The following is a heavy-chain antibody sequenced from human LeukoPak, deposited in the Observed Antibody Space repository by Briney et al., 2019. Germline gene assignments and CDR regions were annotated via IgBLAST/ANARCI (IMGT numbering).Heavy chain of an antibody. CDR2: IYYSGST. CDR3: ASARRSPSPRYSSGWYGLDY. CDR1: GGSISSYY. D-gene: IGHD6-13*01. Sequence: SETLSLTCTVSGGSISSYYWSWIRQPPGKGLEWIGYIYYSGSTNYNPSLKSRVTISVDTSKNQFSLKLSSVTAADTAVYYCASARRSPSPRYSSGWYGLDYWGQGTLVTVSS. V-gene: IGHV4-59*08. J-gene: IGHJ4*02.